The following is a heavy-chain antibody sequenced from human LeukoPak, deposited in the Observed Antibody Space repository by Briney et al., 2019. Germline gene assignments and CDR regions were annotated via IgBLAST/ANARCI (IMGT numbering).Heavy chain of an antibody. D-gene: IGHD4-23*01. CDR3: ARVVAGSRVDWFDP. CDR1: GYTFTSYG. J-gene: IGHJ5*02. V-gene: IGHV1-18*01. CDR2: ISAYNGNT. Sequence: ASVKVSCKASGYTFTSYGISWVRQAPGQGLEWMGWISAYNGNTNYAQKLQGRVTMTTDTSTSTAYMELRSLRPDDTAVYYCARVVAGSRVDWFDPWGQGTLVTVSS.